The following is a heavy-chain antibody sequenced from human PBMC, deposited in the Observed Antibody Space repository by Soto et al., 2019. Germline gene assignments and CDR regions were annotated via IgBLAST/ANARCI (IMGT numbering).Heavy chain of an antibody. V-gene: IGHV1-69*02. D-gene: IGHD4-17*01. CDR1: GGTFSSYT. Sequence: QVQLVQSGAEVKKPGSSVKVSCKASGGTFSSYTISWVRQAPGQGLEWMGRIIPILGIANYAQKFQGRVTITADKSTSTAYMELSSLRSEDTAVYYCAAAHYGDNPWGYYYGMDVWGQGTTVTVSS. J-gene: IGHJ6*02. CDR2: IIPILGIA. CDR3: AAAHYGDNPWGYYYGMDV.